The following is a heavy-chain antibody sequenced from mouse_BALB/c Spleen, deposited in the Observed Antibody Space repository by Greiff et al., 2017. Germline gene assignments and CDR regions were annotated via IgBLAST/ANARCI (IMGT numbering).Heavy chain of an antibody. D-gene: IGHD2-3*01. CDR1: GDSITSGY. Sequence: EVKLMESGPSLVKPSQTLSLTCSVTGDSITSGYWNWIRKFPGNKLEYMGYISYSGSTYYNPSLKSRISITRDTSKNQYYLQLNSVTTEDTATYYCARYDDGYPYAMDYWGQGTSVTVSS. CDR2: ISYSGST. CDR3: ARYDDGYPYAMDY. V-gene: IGHV3-8*02. J-gene: IGHJ4*01.